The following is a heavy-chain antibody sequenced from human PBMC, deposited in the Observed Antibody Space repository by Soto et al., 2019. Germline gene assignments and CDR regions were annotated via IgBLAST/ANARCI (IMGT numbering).Heavy chain of an antibody. V-gene: IGHV2-5*02. CDR2: IYWDDDK. Sequence: GPELVNPTQTLTLNFTFSVFSLSNSGVGVGWIRQPPGKALEWLALIYWDDDKRYSPSLKSRLTITKDTSKNQVVLTMTNMDPVDTATYYCAHMYYDFWSGYFKYFDYWGQGTLVTVSS. J-gene: IGHJ4*02. CDR3: AHMYYDFWSGYFKYFDY. CDR1: VFSLSNSGVG. D-gene: IGHD3-3*01.